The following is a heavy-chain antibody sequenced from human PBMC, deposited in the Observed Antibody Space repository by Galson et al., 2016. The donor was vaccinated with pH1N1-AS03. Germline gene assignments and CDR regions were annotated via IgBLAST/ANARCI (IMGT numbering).Heavy chain of an antibody. CDR2: IIPTLGIV. CDR1: GDSSNNYA. Sequence: SVKVSCKAYGDSSNNYAISWVRQAPGQGLQWVGGIIPTLGIVNVAQSFQGRVTITADTSTNTAHMELSSLRSEDTAVYYCARILGYNYGRVHCGGQGTPGTVSS. V-gene: IGHV1-69*10. CDR3: ARILGYNYGRVHC. D-gene: IGHD5-18*01. J-gene: IGHJ4*02.